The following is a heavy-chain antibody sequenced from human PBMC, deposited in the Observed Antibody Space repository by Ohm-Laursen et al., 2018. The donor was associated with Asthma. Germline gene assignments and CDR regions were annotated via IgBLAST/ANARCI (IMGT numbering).Heavy chain of an antibody. Sequence: SSVKVSCKASGGTFSSYAISWVRQAPGQGLEWMGWISAYNGNTNYAQKLQGRVTMTTDTSTSTAYMELRSLRSEDTAVYYCARGESIAVAPIYYYYYGMDVWGQGTTVTVSS. CDR2: ISAYNGNT. D-gene: IGHD6-19*01. J-gene: IGHJ6*02. V-gene: IGHV1-18*01. CDR3: ARGESIAVAPIYYYYYGMDV. CDR1: GGTFSSYA.